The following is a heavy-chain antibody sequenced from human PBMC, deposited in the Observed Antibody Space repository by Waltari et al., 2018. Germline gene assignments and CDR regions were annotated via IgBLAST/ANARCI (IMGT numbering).Heavy chain of an antibody. CDR2: FDPEDGET. CDR3: ATVREYSSGWYGALHY. J-gene: IGHJ4*02. V-gene: IGHV1-24*01. D-gene: IGHD6-19*01. Sequence: QVRLVKSGPRVRKPGASVRVPGKVSGYPPTEFSGLWLGQAPGKGLEWMGGFDPEDGETIYAQKFQGRVTMTEDTSTDTAYMELSSLRSEDTAVYYCATVREYSSGWYGALHYWGQGTLVTVSS. CDR1: GYPPTEFS.